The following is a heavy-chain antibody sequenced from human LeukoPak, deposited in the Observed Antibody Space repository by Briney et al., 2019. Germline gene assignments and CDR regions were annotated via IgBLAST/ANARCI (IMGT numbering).Heavy chain of an antibody. Sequence: AASVKVSCKASGYTFTSYGISWVRQAPGQGLEWMGWISAYNGNTNYAQKLQGRVTMTTDTSTSTAYMELRSLRSDDTAVYYCARATVVAGYCTTTRCYKPFDIWGQGTMVTVSS. J-gene: IGHJ3*02. CDR3: ARATVVAGYCTTTRCYKPFDI. CDR2: ISAYNGNT. V-gene: IGHV1-18*01. CDR1: GYTFTSYG. D-gene: IGHD2-2*02.